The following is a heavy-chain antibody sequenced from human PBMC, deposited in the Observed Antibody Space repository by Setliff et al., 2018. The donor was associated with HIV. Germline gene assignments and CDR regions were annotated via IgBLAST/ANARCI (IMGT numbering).Heavy chain of an antibody. CDR1: GFTFSSYS. J-gene: IGHJ3*02. D-gene: IGHD1-26*01. Sequence: GSLRLSCAASGFTFSSYSMNWVRQAPGKGLEWVSSISTGGHFIYYADSVKGRFTISRDNAKNSLYLQMNSLRAEDTAVYYCARDRPRGGGSLDAFDIWGQGTMVTVSS. CDR3: ARDRPRGGGSLDAFDI. V-gene: IGHV3-21*01. CDR2: ISTGGHFI.